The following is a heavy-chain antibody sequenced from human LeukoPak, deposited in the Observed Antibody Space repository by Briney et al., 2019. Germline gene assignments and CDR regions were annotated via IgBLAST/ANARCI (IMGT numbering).Heavy chain of an antibody. J-gene: IGHJ4*02. Sequence: GGSLRLSCAASGFTFSSYAMSWVRQAPGKGLEWVSGISGSGGGTNYADSVKGRFTISRDNSKNTLYLQMNSLRAEDTAVYYCAKDPQANGWTFYFDYWGQGTLVTVSS. CDR3: AKDPQANGWTFYFDY. D-gene: IGHD6-19*01. CDR2: ISGSGGGT. CDR1: GFTFSSYA. V-gene: IGHV3-23*01.